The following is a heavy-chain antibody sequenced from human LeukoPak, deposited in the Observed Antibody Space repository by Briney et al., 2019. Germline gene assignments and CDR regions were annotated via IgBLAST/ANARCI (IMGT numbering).Heavy chain of an antibody. CDR1: GYSISSGYY. CDR3: ARHYYDSSGYSPYYYGMDV. D-gene: IGHD3-22*01. Sequence: SETLSLTCTVSGYSISSGYYWGWIRQPPGKGLEWIGSIYHSGSTYYNPSLKSRVTISVDTSKNQFSLKLSSVTAADTAVYYCARHYYDSSGYSPYYYGMDVWGQGTTVTVSS. V-gene: IGHV4-38-2*02. J-gene: IGHJ6*02. CDR2: IYHSGST.